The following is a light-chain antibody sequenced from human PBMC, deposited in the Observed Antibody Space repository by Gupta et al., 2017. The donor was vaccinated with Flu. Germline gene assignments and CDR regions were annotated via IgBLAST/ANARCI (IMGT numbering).Light chain of an antibody. Sequence: QSVLTQPVSMSGTPGQTVSLTCSGGSSSLGSATVDWYQQVPGMAPRLLIFANNQRPAGVPGRFSGSKSGTSASLAISGLQPEDEGDYYCATWIDALSGPVFGGGTKLVVL. CDR2: ANN. CDR3: ATWIDALSGPV. V-gene: IGLV1-44*01. J-gene: IGLJ2*01. CDR1: SSSLGSAT.